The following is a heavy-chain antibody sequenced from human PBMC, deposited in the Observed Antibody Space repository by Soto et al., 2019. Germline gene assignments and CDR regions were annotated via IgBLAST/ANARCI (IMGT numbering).Heavy chain of an antibody. D-gene: IGHD4-4*01. CDR3: ARSGGLQHIDY. CDR1: GGSISSGGYS. J-gene: IGHJ4*02. V-gene: IGHV4-30-2*03. CDR2: IYYSGST. Sequence: SETLSLTCAVSGGSISSGGYSWSWIRQPPGKGLEWIGYIYYSGSTYYNPSLKSRVTISVDTSKNQFSLKLSSVTAADTAVHYCARSGGLQHIDYWGQGTLVTVSS.